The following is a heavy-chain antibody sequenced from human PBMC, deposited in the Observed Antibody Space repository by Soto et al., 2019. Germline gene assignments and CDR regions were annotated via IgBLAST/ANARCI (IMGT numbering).Heavy chain of an antibody. CDR2: INHSGST. V-gene: IGHV4-34*01. CDR3: ARTSKFDC. CDR1: CGSFSGYY. J-gene: IGHJ4*02. D-gene: IGHD6-6*01. Sequence: QVQLQQWGAGLLKPSETLSLTCAVYCGSFSGYYGSWIRQPPGKGLEWIGEINHSGSTNYNPYLKSRVTMSVGTSKNQFSLKLSSVTAADTAVYYCARTSKFDCWGQGTRVTVSS.